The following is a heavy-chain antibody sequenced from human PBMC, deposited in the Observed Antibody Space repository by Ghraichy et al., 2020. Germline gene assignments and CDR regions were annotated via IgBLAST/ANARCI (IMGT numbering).Heavy chain of an antibody. CDR3: ARDVFGYYGLDV. V-gene: IGHV3-48*02. CDR1: GFTFSGSS. J-gene: IGHJ6*02. Sequence: GGSLRLSCAASGFTFSGSSLNWVRQAPGKGLEWVSYISSSGHTIYYADSVKGRFTISRDSAKNSLFLQMDSLRDEDTAVYYCARDVFGYYGLDVWGQGTTVTVSS. CDR2: ISSSGHTI. D-gene: IGHD3-16*01.